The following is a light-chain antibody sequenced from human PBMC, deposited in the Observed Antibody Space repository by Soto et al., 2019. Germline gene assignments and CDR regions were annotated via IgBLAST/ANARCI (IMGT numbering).Light chain of an antibody. J-gene: IGKJ1*01. CDR2: DVS. CDR3: QQSDSFSVT. CDR1: QSISSY. V-gene: IGKV1-39*01. Sequence: EIQRTQSPSSLSASVGDRVTITCRASQSISSYLNWYQQKPGKAPKLLIYDVSALKRGVPPRFSGSVSGTEGTITISSLQKEDGATYDCQQSDSFSVTFGQGTKVDIK.